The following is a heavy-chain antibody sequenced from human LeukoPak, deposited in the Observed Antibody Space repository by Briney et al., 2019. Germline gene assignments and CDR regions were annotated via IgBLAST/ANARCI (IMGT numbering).Heavy chain of an antibody. V-gene: IGHV4-59*01. CDR1: GGSISSYY. CDR2: VYYSGST. Sequence: SETLSLTCTVSGGSISSYYWSWIRQPPGKGLEWIGYVYYSGSTNYNPSLMSRVTISVDTSENQFSLRMSSVTAADTAMYYCARSELLWFGKVNSGFDFWGQGTLVTVSS. D-gene: IGHD3-10*01. J-gene: IGHJ4*02. CDR3: ARSELLWFGKVNSGFDF.